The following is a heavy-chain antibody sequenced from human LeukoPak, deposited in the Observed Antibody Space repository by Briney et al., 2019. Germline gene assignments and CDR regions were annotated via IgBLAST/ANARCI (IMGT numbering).Heavy chain of an antibody. J-gene: IGHJ4*02. CDR3: AREGPYTSGWYNMDY. V-gene: IGHV1-18*01. CDR2: ISAYNGDT. CDR1: GYTLSNYG. D-gene: IGHD6-19*01. Sequence: ASVKVSCKASGYTLSNYGISWVRQAPGQGLEYMGWISAYNGDTNSAQKVQGRVTMTTDTSTSTAYLELRSLRSDDTAVYYCAREGPYTSGWYNMDYWGQGTLVTVSS.